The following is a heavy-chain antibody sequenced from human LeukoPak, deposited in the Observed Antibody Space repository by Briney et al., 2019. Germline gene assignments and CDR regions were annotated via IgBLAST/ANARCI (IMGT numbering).Heavy chain of an antibody. CDR1: GGSISSGSYY. D-gene: IGHD3-10*01. CDR2: IYTSEST. Sequence: SETLSLTCTVSGGSISSGSYYWSWIRQPAGKGLEWIGRIYTSESTNYNPSLKSRVTISVDTSKNQFSLKLSSVTAADTAVYYCARRYGSGSSGTFDYWGQGTLVTVSS. J-gene: IGHJ4*02. CDR3: ARRYGSGSSGTFDY. V-gene: IGHV4-61*02.